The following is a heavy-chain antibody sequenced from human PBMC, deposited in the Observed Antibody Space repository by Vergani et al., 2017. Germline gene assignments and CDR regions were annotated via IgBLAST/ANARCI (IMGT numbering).Heavy chain of an antibody. V-gene: IGHV3-21*01. Sequence: EVQLLESGGGLVQPGGSLRLSCAASGFTFSSYSMNWVRQAPGKGLEWVSSISSSSSYIYYADSVKGRFTISRDNAKNSLYLQMNSLRAEDTAVYYCARDDTAMVTNDYWGQGTLVTVSS. CDR1: GFTFSSYS. CDR2: ISSSSSYI. CDR3: ARDDTAMVTNDY. D-gene: IGHD5-18*01. J-gene: IGHJ4*02.